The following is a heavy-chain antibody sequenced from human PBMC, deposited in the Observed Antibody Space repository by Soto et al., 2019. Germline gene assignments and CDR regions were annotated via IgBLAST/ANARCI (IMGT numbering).Heavy chain of an antibody. CDR2: ISSSGSTI. CDR1: GFTFSDYY. Sequence: PGGSLRLSCAASGFTFSDYYMSWLRQAPGTGLEWVSYISSSGSTIYYADSVKGRFTISRDNANNSLYLQMNSLRAEDTAVYYCATSSEYSGYVGGMDVWGQGTTVTVSS. D-gene: IGHD5-12*01. J-gene: IGHJ6*02. V-gene: IGHV3-11*01. CDR3: ATSSEYSGYVGGMDV.